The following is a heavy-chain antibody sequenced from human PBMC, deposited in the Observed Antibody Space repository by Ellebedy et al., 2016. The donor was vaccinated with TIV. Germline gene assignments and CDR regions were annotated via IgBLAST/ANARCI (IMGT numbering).Heavy chain of an antibody. CDR1: GFTFSSYS. CDR2: ISSSKHYI. V-gene: IGHV3-21*01. Sequence: GESLKISCAASGFTFSSYSMNWVRQAPGKGLEGVSSISSSKHYIYYADSVKCRFTLSRDNAKNSLYLQMNSLRAEDTAVFYCARELAAAGFFDYWGQGTLVTVSS. J-gene: IGHJ4*02. CDR3: ARELAAAGFFDY. D-gene: IGHD6-13*01.